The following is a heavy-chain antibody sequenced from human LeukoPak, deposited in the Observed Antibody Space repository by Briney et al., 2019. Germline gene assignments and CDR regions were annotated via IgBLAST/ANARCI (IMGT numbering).Heavy chain of an antibody. Sequence: GGSLRLSCAASGFTFSSYWMTWIRQAPGMGLEWISYISRSGITIKYADSVKGRFTISRDNAKNSVYLQMNSLRAEDTAVYYCARDVSPPHGGNSFSFDSWGQGSLVTVSS. V-gene: IGHV3-48*04. CDR2: ISRSGITI. CDR3: ARDVSPPHGGNSFSFDS. J-gene: IGHJ4*02. CDR1: GFTFSSYW. D-gene: IGHD4-23*01.